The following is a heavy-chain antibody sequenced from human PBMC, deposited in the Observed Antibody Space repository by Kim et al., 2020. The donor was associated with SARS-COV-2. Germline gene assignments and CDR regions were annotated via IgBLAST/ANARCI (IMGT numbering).Heavy chain of an antibody. V-gene: IGHV1-69*01. D-gene: IGHD1-26*01. Sequence: GTANYAQKFQGRVTITADESTSTAYMELSSLRSEDTAVYYCAREYSGSYQWGQGTLVTVSS. CDR3: AREYSGSYQ. CDR2: GTA. J-gene: IGHJ4*02.